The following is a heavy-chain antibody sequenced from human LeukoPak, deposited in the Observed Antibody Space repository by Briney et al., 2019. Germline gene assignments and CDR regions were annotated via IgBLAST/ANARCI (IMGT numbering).Heavy chain of an antibody. J-gene: IGHJ4*02. V-gene: IGHV4-4*07. CDR2: VYTSGST. D-gene: IGHD4-17*01. CDR3: ARDLYGESTDY. Sequence: SETLSLTCAVYGGSFSGYYWSWIRQPTGKGLEWIGRVYTSGSTNYNPSLRRRVTMSGDTSKNQFSLKLSSVTAADTAVYYCARDLYGESTDYWGQGTLITVSS. CDR1: GGSFSGYY.